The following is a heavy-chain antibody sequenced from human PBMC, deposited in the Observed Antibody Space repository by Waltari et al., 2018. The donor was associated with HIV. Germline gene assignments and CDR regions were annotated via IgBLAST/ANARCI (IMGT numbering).Heavy chain of an antibody. Sequence: EVQLVESGGGLVQPGGSLRLSCSASGFTFSSYWMHWVRQAPGKGLVWVSGINGEGRTIRDADSVKGRFTISRDNAKNTLYLQMNSLRAEDTALYYCARGQYYSMDVWGQGTTVTVSS. CDR1: GFTFSSYW. D-gene: IGHD3-10*01. CDR2: INGEGRTI. J-gene: IGHJ6*02. CDR3: ARGQYYSMDV. V-gene: IGHV3-74*01.